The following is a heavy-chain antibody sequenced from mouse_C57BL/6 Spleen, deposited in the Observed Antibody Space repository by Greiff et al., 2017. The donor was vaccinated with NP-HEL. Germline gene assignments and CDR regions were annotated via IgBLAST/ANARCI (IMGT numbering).Heavy chain of an antibody. CDR3: ARTARIKY. CDR2: LSYSGST. CDR1: GYSITSGYG. Sequence: VQLKESGPGLVKPSQSLSLTCTVTGYSITSGYGWNWIRQFPGNKLEWMGYLSYSGSTNYNPSLKSRISITRDTSKNQFFLQLNSVTTEDTATYYCARTARIKYWGQGTTLIVSS. V-gene: IGHV3-2*02. J-gene: IGHJ2*01. D-gene: IGHD1-2*01.